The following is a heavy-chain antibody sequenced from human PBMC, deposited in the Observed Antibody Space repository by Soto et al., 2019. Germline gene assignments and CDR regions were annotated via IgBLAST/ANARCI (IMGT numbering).Heavy chain of an antibody. CDR2: ISGSGGST. Sequence: PGGSLRLSCAASGFTFSSYAMSWVRQAPGKGLEWVSAISGSGGSTYYADSVKGRFTISRDNSKNTLYLQMNSLRAEDTAVYYCAKDGGDYSSVWPRPFDYWGQGTLVTVSS. D-gene: IGHD6-19*01. CDR3: AKDGGDYSSVWPRPFDY. V-gene: IGHV3-23*01. CDR1: GFTFSSYA. J-gene: IGHJ4*02.